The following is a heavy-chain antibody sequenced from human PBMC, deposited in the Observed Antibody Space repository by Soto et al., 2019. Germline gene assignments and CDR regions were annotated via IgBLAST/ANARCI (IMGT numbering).Heavy chain of an antibody. D-gene: IGHD3-10*01. CDR1: GGSISSSNW. CDR3: ARGKGGGGSGSYPVYYGMDV. J-gene: IGHJ6*02. V-gene: IGHV4-4*02. Sequence: PSETLSLTCAVSGGSISSSNWWSWVRQPPGKGLEWIGEIYHSGSTNYNPSLKSRVTISVDKSKNQFSLKLSSVTAADTAVYYCARGKGGGGSGSYPVYYGMDVWGQGTTVTVSS. CDR2: IYHSGST.